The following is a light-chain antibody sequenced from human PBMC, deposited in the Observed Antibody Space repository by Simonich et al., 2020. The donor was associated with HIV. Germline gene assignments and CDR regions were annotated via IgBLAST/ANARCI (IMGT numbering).Light chain of an antibody. V-gene: IGLV2-11*01. J-gene: IGLJ1*01. CDR3: CSYAGFYTSV. CDR2: DVT. Sequence: QSALTQPRSVSGSPGQSVTISCTGTSRDVGGYNYVSWYQQHPGKAPKLMIYDVTKRPSGVPDRFSGSKSGNTASLTITGLQAEDEADYYCCSYAGFYTSVFGTGTKVTVL. CDR1: SRDVGGYNY.